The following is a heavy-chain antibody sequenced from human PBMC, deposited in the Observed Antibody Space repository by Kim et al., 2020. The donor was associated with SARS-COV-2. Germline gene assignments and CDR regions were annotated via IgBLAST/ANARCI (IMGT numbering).Heavy chain of an antibody. CDR3: AKDHPSSGWPAFDS. CDR2: VNHGGNA. D-gene: IGHD6-19*01. Sequence: GGSLILSCAASGFTFSSRAMSWVRQAPGKGPEWFASVNHGGNAYYADSVKGRFTVSRDITRDTLYLQMNSLRAEDTALYFCAKDHPSSGWPAFDSRGQGTLVTVSS. J-gene: IGHJ4*02. CDR1: GFTFSSRA. V-gene: IGHV3-23*01.